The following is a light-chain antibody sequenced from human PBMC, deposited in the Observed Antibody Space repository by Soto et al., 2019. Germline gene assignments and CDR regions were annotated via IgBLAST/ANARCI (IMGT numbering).Light chain of an antibody. J-gene: IGKJ5*01. CDR1: QSLLHSNGYNY. CDR2: LGS. Sequence: DIVMTQSPLSLPVTPGEPASISCRSSQSLLHSNGYNYLDWYLQKPGQSPQLLIYLGSNRASGVPDRFSGSGSGTDVTLKISRVEAEDVGVYYCMQALQTPTGTFGQGTRLEIK. CDR3: MQALQTPTGT. V-gene: IGKV2-28*01.